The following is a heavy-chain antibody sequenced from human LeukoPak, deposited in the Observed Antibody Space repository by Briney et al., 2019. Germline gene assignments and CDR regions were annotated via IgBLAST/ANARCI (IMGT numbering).Heavy chain of an antibody. V-gene: IGHV3-48*01. J-gene: IGHJ4*02. CDR3: ARDGYTFDY. Sequence: GGSLRLSCAASGFTFSSYSMNWVRQAPGMGLEWVSYISSSSSTIYYVDSVKGRFTISRDNAKNSLYLQMNSLRAEDTAVYYCARDGYTFDYWGQGTLVTVSS. D-gene: IGHD3-16*02. CDR1: GFTFSSYS. CDR2: ISSSSSTI.